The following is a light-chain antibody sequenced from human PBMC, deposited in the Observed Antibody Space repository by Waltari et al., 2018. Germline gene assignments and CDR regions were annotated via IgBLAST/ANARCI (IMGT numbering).Light chain of an antibody. CDR2: DAS. Sequence: DIKMTQSPSTLSASVGDSVTNTCRANQSHSYWLAWYQRKPGKAPRLLIYDASILASGVPSRFSGSASGTEFTLSINSLQPDDFACYYCQQYNSYSWTFGQGTKVEIK. V-gene: IGKV1-5*01. J-gene: IGKJ1*01. CDR3: QQYNSYSWT. CDR1: QSHSYW.